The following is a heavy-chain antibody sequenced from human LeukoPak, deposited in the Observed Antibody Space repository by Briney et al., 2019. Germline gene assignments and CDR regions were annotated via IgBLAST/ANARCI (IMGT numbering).Heavy chain of an antibody. V-gene: IGHV3-21*04. CDR2: ISSSSGYT. Sequence: GRSLRLSCAASGFTFSSYGMHWVRQAPGKGLEWVSSISSSSGYTSYADSVKGRFTISRDNAKNSLYLQMNSLRAEDTAVYYCARDRRASYGYFFDYWGQGTLVTVSS. J-gene: IGHJ4*02. CDR1: GFTFSSYG. D-gene: IGHD5-18*01. CDR3: ARDRRASYGYFFDY.